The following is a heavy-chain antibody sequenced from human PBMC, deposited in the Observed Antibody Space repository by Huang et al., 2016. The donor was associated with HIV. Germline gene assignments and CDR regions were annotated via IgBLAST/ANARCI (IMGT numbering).Heavy chain of an antibody. V-gene: IGHV3-30*03. CDR2: ISYEGHKK. CDR3: VRKSQLYYKNRGYFGH. J-gene: IGHJ1*01. D-gene: IGHD3-22*01. Sequence: QVQLVESGGGVVQPGRSLRLSCAASGFTVSHYGMHWVRQAPWKGLEGVAAISYEGHKKDSADSVKGRFTSSRDNSKNTLSLQMNSLRPEDTAVYYCVRKSQLYYKNRGYFGHWGQGALVIVSS. CDR1: GFTVSHYG.